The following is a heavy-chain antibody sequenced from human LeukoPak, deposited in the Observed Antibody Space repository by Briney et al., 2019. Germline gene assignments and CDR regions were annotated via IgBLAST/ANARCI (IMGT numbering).Heavy chain of an antibody. Sequence: SVKVSCKASGYTFTGYYMHWVRQAPGQGLGWMGGIIPIFGTANYAQKFQGRVTITTDESTSTAYMELSSLRSEDTAVYYCARESGRVPRGYYYMDVWGKGTTVTVSS. CDR2: IIPIFGTA. CDR1: GYTFTGYY. V-gene: IGHV1-69*05. J-gene: IGHJ6*03. D-gene: IGHD3-10*01. CDR3: ARESGRVPRGYYYMDV.